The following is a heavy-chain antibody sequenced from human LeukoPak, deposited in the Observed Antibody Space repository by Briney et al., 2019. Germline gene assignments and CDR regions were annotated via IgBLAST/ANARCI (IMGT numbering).Heavy chain of an antibody. CDR1: GFTFSSYG. CDR3: ARSLRVRGVPDYMDV. J-gene: IGHJ6*03. V-gene: IGHV3-23*01. Sequence: GGSLRLSCAASGFTFSSYGMNWVRQAPGKGLEWVSGITGRGEDIYYAGSVKGRFTISRDNSKNTLYLQMNSLRAEDTAVYYCARSLRVRGVPDYMDVWGKGTTVTISS. CDR2: ITGRGEDI. D-gene: IGHD3-10*01.